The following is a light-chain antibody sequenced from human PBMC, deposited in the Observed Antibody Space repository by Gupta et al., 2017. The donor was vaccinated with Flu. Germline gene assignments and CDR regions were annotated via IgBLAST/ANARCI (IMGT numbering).Light chain of an antibody. CDR3: QSYDRSLSFYVV. J-gene: IGLJ2*01. CDR1: MANSGVGYD. CDR2: GNR. Sequence: IDGTGSMANSGVGYDVHWEQHLPGTAAKILVYGNRNRHKGVPEGVSGSKSGTSASRAITGLQAEDAADDYCQSYDRSLSFYVVFGGGTKLTVL. V-gene: IGLV1-40*01.